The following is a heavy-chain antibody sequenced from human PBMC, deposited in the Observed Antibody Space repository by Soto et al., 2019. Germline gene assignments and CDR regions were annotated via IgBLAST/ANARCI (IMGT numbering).Heavy chain of an antibody. D-gene: IGHD6-13*01. V-gene: IGHV5-51*01. CDR2: IYPGDSDT. Sequence: EVQLVQSGAEVKKPGESLKISCKAFRYSFTDYWIGWVRQMPGKGLEWMGFIYPGDSDTRYSPSFQGQVTISADKPISTANLQWSSLKASDSAIYFCASHTNSWYYFDHWGQGTVVTVSS. J-gene: IGHJ4*02. CDR1: RYSFTDYW. CDR3: ASHTNSWYYFDH.